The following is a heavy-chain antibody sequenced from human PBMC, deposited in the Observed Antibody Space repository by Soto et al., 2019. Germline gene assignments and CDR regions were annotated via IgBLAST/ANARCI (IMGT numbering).Heavy chain of an antibody. CDR1: GGSISSGGYY. J-gene: IGHJ3*02. V-gene: IGHV4-31*03. D-gene: IGHD6-13*01. CDR2: IYYSGST. CDR3: ARRWRGSSWSVNDDAFDI. Sequence: SETLSLTCTVSGGSISSGGYYWSWIRQHPGKGLEWIGYIYYSGSTYYNPSLKSRVTISVDTSKNQFSLKLSSVTAADTAVYYCARRWRGSSWSVNDDAFDIWGQGTMVTVSS.